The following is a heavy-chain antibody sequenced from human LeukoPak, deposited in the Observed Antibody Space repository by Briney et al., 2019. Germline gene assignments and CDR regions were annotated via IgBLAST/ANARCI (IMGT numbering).Heavy chain of an antibody. J-gene: IGHJ6*03. D-gene: IGHD2-2*01. CDR1: GGTFSSYA. CDR2: IIPIFGTA. V-gene: IGHV1-69*13. Sequence: SVKVSCKASGGTFSSYAISWVRQAPGQGLEWMGGIIPIFGTANYAQKFQGRVAITADESTSTAYMELSSLRSEDTAVYYCARVFGKVVPPNYYYYYMDVWGKGTTVTVSS. CDR3: ARVFGKVVPPNYYYYYMDV.